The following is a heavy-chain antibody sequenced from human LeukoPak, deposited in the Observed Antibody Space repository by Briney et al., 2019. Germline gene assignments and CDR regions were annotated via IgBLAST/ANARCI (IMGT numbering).Heavy chain of an antibody. V-gene: IGHV4-61*01. CDR1: GGSFSSGSYY. J-gene: IGHJ4*02. CDR2: IYYSGST. Sequence: SETLSLTCTVSGGSFSSGSYYWSWIRQPPGKGLEWIGYIYYSGSTNYNPSLKSRVTISVGTSKNQFSLKLSSVTAADTAVYYCARGGGGSGWSHRYYFDYWGQGTLVTVSS. D-gene: IGHD6-19*01. CDR3: ARGGGGSGWSHRYYFDY.